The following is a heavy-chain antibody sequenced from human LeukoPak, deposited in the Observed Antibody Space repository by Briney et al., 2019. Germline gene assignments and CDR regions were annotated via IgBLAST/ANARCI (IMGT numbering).Heavy chain of an antibody. D-gene: IGHD6-19*01. CDR3: ARDRIAVAGTPLDY. CDR1: GFTFSSYW. J-gene: IGHJ4*02. V-gene: IGHV3-7*01. CDR2: IKQDGSEK. Sequence: GGSLRLSCAASGFTFSSYWMSWVRQAPGKGLEWVANIKQDGSEKYHVDSVKRRFTISRDNAKNSLYLQMNSLRAEDTAVYYCARDRIAVAGTPLDYWGQGTLVTVSS.